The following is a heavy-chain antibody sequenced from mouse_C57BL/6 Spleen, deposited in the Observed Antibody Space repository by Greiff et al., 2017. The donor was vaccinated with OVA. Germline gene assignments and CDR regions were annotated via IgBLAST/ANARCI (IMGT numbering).Heavy chain of an antibody. CDR1: GYSITSGYY. D-gene: IGHD2-14*01. V-gene: IGHV3-6*01. CDR3: ARGGYDGGDYYAMDY. J-gene: IGHJ4*01. CDR2: ISYDGSN. Sequence: EVKLQESGPGLVKPSQSLSLTCSVTGYSITSGYYWNWIRQFPGNKLEWMGYISYDGSNNYNPSLKNRISITRDTSKNQFFLKLNSVTTEDTATYYCARGGYDGGDYYAMDYWGQGTSVTVSS.